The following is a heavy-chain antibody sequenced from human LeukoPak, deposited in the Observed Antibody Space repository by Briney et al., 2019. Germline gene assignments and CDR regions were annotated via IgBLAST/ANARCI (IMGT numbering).Heavy chain of an antibody. D-gene: IGHD3-10*01. Sequence: GGSLRLSCEASGFPFSSAYMGWVRQAPGRGLEWVGRIKSKPHGGTTDCAAPVKVRSTISRDDSRTTKYLQMSSLKIEDTAVYYCTTDRGRTELPLFASWGQGTLVTVSS. CDR2: IKSKPHGGTT. J-gene: IGHJ5*01. CDR1: GFPFSSAY. V-gene: IGHV3-15*01. CDR3: TTDRGRTELPLFAS.